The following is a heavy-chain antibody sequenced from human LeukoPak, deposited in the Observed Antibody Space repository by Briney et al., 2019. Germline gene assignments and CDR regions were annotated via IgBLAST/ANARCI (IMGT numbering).Heavy chain of an antibody. CDR1: GFTFSSYG. D-gene: IGHD4-17*01. J-gene: IGHJ6*04. V-gene: IGHV3-30*02. CDR2: IWYGGSNK. Sequence: LTGGSLRLSCAASGFTFSSYGMHWVRQAPGKGLEWVAVIWYGGSNKYYADSVKGRFTISRDNSKNTLYLQMNSLRAEDTAVYYCANDRWDVWGKGTTVTVSS. CDR3: ANDRWDV.